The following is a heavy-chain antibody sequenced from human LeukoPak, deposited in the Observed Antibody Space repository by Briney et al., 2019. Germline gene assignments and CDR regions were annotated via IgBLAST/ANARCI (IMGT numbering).Heavy chain of an antibody. CDR3: AKDQYTYAHSGFFDY. Sequence: GGSLRLSCAASGFTFSSYAMHWVRQAPGKGLEWVAVISYDGSNKYYADSVKGRFTISRDNSKNTLYLQMNSLRAEDTAMYYCAKDQYTYAHSGFFDYWGQGTLVTVSS. CDR1: GFTFSSYA. CDR2: ISYDGSNK. J-gene: IGHJ4*02. D-gene: IGHD5-18*01. V-gene: IGHV3-30*04.